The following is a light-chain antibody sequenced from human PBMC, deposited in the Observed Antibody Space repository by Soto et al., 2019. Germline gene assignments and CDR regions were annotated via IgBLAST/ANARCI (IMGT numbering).Light chain of an antibody. V-gene: IGLV2-8*01. J-gene: IGLJ1*01. CDR1: SGDVGGYNY. CDR2: EVS. CDR3: SSYAGSNNYV. Sequence: QSVLTQPPSASGSPGQSVTISCPGTSGDVGGYNYVSWYQQHPGKAPKLMIFEVSKRPSGVPDRFSASKSGNTASLTVSGLQAEDEADYYCSSYAGSNNYVFGTGTKVTVL.